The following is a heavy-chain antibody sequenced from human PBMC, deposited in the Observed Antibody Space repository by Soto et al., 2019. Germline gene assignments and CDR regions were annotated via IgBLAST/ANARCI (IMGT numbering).Heavy chain of an antibody. Sequence: SETLCLTCAVSGGSISSSNWWSWVRQPPGKGLEWIGEIYHSGSTNYNPSLKSRVTISVDKSKNQFSLKLSSVTAADTAVYYCASGQEAILTGSRYFDYWGQGTLVIVSS. V-gene: IGHV4-4*02. CDR3: ASGQEAILTGSRYFDY. D-gene: IGHD3-9*01. J-gene: IGHJ4*02. CDR1: GGSISSSNW. CDR2: IYHSGST.